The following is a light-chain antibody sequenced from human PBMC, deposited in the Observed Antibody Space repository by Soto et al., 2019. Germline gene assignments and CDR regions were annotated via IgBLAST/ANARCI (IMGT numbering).Light chain of an antibody. CDR1: GRDIGAYDY. CDR2: GVK. Sequence: QSALTQPASVSGSPGQSITISCTGSGRDIGAYDYVSSYQQHPGKAPQLIIYGVKNRPSGVSNRCSASKFAFTTSLTISGLQTEDEADYYCRLYTTGYVYVFGPGTQLTVL. CDR3: RLYTTGYVYV. V-gene: IGLV2-14*01. J-gene: IGLJ1*01.